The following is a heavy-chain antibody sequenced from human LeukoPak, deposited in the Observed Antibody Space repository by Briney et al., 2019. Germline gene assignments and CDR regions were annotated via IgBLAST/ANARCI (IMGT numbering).Heavy chain of an antibody. CDR1: GFSFTNTW. J-gene: IGHJ3*02. CDR3: ATEGGSGSYYGDDAFDM. CDR2: VKSKADDGTT. D-gene: IGHD3-10*01. V-gene: IGHV3-15*01. Sequence: GGSLRLSCEASGFSFTNTWMSWVRHAPRKGREWVGRVKSKADDGTTDYTAPVQGRFPICGDASKDTLSLQMNSLKTEDTAVYYCATEGGSGSYYGDDAFDMWGQGKMVSVSS.